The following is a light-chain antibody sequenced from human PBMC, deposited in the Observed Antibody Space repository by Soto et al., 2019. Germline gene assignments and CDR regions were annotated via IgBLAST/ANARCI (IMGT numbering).Light chain of an antibody. V-gene: IGKV1-5*03. Sequence: DIQMTQSPSTLSGSVGDRVTITWRASQTISSWLAWYQQKPGKAPKLLIYKASTLKSGVPSRFSGSGSGTEFTLTISSLQPEDFATYYCQQLNSYPITFGQGTRLEIK. CDR3: QQLNSYPIT. CDR2: KAS. CDR1: QTISSW. J-gene: IGKJ5*01.